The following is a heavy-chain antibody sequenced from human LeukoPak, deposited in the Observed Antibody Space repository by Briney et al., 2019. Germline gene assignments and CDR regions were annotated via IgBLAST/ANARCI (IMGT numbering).Heavy chain of an antibody. V-gene: IGHV4-59*01. CDR3: ARGNSRWSFYFDY. CDR1: GGSISSYY. CDR2: IYYSGST. D-gene: IGHD6-19*01. J-gene: IGHJ4*02. Sequence: SETLSLTCTVSGGSISSYYWSWIRQPPGKGLEWIGYIYYSGSTNYNPSLKSRVTISVDTSKNQFSLKLSSVTAADTAVYYCARGNSRWSFYFDYWGQGTLVTVSS.